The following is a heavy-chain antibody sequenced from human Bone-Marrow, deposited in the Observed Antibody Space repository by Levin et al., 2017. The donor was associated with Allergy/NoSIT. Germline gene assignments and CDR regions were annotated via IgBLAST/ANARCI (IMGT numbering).Heavy chain of an antibody. D-gene: IGHD2-21*01. CDR3: TRSSEDCNPPYNYYYGVSV. Sequence: GGSLRLSCVGTGFTFENYAMSWVRQAPGGGLEWVAFIRTRSYGGATEYAASVKGRFTISRDDSKRFAYLQMNSLRTDDTAIYYCTRSSEDCNPPYNYYYGVSVWGQGTTVIVSS. J-gene: IGHJ6*02. V-gene: IGHV3-49*04. CDR1: GFTFENYA. CDR2: IRTRSYGGAT.